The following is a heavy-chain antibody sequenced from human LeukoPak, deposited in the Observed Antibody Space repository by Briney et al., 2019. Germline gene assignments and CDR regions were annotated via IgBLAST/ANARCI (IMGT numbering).Heavy chain of an antibody. CDR2: ITSSGSTI. CDR1: AFIFSGHW. V-gene: IGHV3-11*01. Sequence: GGSLRLSCEGSAFIFSGHWMNWIRQAPGKGLEWVSYITSSGSTIYYADSMKGRFTISRDNAKNSLYLQMNSLRAEDTAVYYCARQWQVAFDIWGQGTMVTVSS. J-gene: IGHJ3*02. CDR3: ARQWQVAFDI. D-gene: IGHD6-19*01.